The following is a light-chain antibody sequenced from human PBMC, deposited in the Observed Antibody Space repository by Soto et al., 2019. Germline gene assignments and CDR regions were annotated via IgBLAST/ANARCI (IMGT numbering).Light chain of an antibody. CDR1: SSNIGAGSD. Sequence: QPVLTKPPSVSGAPGQRVPLSCTGSSSNIGAGSDVPWYQQLPGTAPKLLIYGNTNRPSGFPDRFSGSKSGTSASLAITGLQAEDEADYYCQSYDNSRSVVFGGGTKLTVL. CDR2: GNT. CDR3: QSYDNSRSVV. V-gene: IGLV1-40*01. J-gene: IGLJ2*01.